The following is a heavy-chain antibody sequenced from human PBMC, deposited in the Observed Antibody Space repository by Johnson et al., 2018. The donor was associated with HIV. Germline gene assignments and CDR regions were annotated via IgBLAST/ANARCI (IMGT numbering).Heavy chain of an antibody. V-gene: IGHV3-48*01. J-gene: IGHJ3*02. CDR1: GFTFSSYA. CDR2: ISTSGDTT. CDR3: ARGRGSKDM. Sequence: VQLVESWGGSVQPGGSLRLSCAASGFTFSSYAMSWVRQAPGKGLEWVSYISTSGDTTYYADSVKGRFTISRDTAENSLYLQMNSLRAEDTAVYYCARGRGSKDMWGQGTRVTVSS.